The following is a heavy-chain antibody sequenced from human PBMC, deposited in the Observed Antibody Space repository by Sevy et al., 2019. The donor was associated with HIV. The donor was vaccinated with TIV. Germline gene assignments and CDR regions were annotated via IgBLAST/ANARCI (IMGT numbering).Heavy chain of an antibody. CDR3: ARGYSSTYYGSVDY. CDR2: ISGFNDNT. J-gene: IGHJ4*02. Sequence: ASVKVSCKASSYTFSNYGITWVRQAPGQGLEWVGWISGFNDNTKYAQKFQGRVTVTTDTSTTTVYMELRSLRSDDTAVYYCARGYSSTYYGSVDYWGQGTLVTVSS. CDR1: SYTFSNYG. D-gene: IGHD6-13*01. V-gene: IGHV1-18*01.